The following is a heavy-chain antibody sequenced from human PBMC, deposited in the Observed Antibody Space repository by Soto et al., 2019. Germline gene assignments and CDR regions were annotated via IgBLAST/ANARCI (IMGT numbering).Heavy chain of an antibody. V-gene: IGHV4-34*01. J-gene: IGHJ6*03. Sequence: SETLSLTCAVYGGSFSGYHWSWIRQPPGKGLEWIGEINHSGSTNYNPSLKSRVTISVDTSKNQFSLKLSSVTAADTAVYYCARGLTGYYMGYYYYYYMDVWGKGTTVTVSS. CDR1: GGSFSGYH. D-gene: IGHD3-9*01. CDR3: ARGLTGYYMGYYYYYYMDV. CDR2: INHSGST.